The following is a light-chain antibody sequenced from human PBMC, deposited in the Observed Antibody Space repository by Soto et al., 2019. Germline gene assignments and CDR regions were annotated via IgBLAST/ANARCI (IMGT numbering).Light chain of an antibody. CDR1: QSVSSSY. V-gene: IGKV3-20*01. Sequence: EIVLTQSPGTLSLSPGERATLSCRASQSVSSSYLAWYQQKPGQAPRLLIYGASSRATGIPDRFSGSGSGKAFTLTISSLEPEDFAVYYCQQYGSSPGTFGQGTKVEIK. CDR2: GAS. J-gene: IGKJ1*01. CDR3: QQYGSSPGT.